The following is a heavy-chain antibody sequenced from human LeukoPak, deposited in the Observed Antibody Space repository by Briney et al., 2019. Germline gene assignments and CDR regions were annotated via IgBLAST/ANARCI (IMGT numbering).Heavy chain of an antibody. CDR1: GFTLSSYA. CDR3: VKDSGYSSSWYGYFQH. V-gene: IGHV3-64D*09. D-gene: IGHD6-13*01. Sequence: GGSLRLSCSASGFTLSSYAMHWVRQAPGKGLEYVSAISSNGGSTYYADSVKGRFTISRDNSKNTLYLQMSSLRAEDTAVYYCVKDSGYSSSWYGYFQHWGQGTLVTVSS. CDR2: ISSNGGST. J-gene: IGHJ1*01.